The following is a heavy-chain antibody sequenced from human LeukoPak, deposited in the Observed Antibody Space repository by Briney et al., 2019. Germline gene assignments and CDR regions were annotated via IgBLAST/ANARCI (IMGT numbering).Heavy chain of an antibody. CDR1: GFTFTDAW. D-gene: IGHD3-10*01. J-gene: IGHJ4*02. Sequence: GGSLRLSCAASGFTFTDAWMSWVRQAPGKGLEWVGRIKSKGDGETTDYAAPVRGRFTMSRDDSTATLYLQMNSLKTEDTAVYFCTTDLGITMIRGVIVFWGQGTLVTVPS. CDR2: IKSKGDGETT. V-gene: IGHV3-15*01. CDR3: TTDLGITMIRGVIVF.